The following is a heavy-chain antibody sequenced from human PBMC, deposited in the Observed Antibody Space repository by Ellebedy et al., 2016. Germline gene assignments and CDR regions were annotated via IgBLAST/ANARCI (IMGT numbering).Heavy chain of an antibody. Sequence: SETLSLXXTVSGDSISGGTYYWTWIRPPAGKGLVWVGRIYTNENTIYNPSLKSRVTMSVDTSKNHFSLELNSVTAADTAVYYCATLSIPGGSDSWGQGILVTVSS. D-gene: IGHD3-16*01. J-gene: IGHJ4*02. CDR3: ATLSIPGGSDS. V-gene: IGHV4-61*02. CDR2: IYTNENT. CDR1: GDSISGGTYY.